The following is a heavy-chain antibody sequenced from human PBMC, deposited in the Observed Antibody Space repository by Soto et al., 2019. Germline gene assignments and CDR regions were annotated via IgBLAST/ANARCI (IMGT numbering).Heavy chain of an antibody. J-gene: IGHJ6*03. V-gene: IGHV4-31*03. Sequence: SETLSLTCTVSGGSISSGGYYWSWIRQHPGKGLEWIGYIYYSGSTYYNPSLKSRVTISVDTSKNQFSLKLSSVTAADTAVYYCARYSSSSPYYCYYMDVWGKGTTVTVSS. CDR1: GGSISSGGYY. CDR3: ARYSSSSPYYCYYMDV. D-gene: IGHD6-6*01. CDR2: IYYSGST.